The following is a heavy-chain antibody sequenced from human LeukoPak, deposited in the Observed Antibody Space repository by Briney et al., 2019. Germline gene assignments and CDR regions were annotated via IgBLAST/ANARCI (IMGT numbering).Heavy chain of an antibody. D-gene: IGHD3-10*01. J-gene: IGHJ6*02. CDR2: ISSDGSKI. CDR1: GCTFSGYA. V-gene: IGHV3-30*09. Sequence: GGSLRLSCAASGCTFSGYAMHWVRQAPGKGLEWVAIISSDGSKIYYADSVKGRFAISRDNSKNTLYLQMNSLRAEDTAVYYCARDRGSLSSYGMDVWGQGTTVTVSS. CDR3: ARDRGSLSSYGMDV.